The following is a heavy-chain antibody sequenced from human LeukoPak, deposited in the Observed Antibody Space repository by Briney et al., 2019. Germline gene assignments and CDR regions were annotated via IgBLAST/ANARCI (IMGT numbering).Heavy chain of an antibody. CDR3: AKDLGGSGNFDY. V-gene: IGHV3-23*01. D-gene: IGHD3-10*01. CDR1: GLSLNSYA. CDR2: SSSSDDGK. J-gene: IGHJ4*02. Sequence: GGSLRLSCTASGLSLNSYAMSWVRQVPGKGLEWVSASSSSDDGKWYAESVRGRFTISRDNSKNTLYLQMNSLRAEDTAVYYCAKDLGGSGNFDYWGQGTLVTVSS.